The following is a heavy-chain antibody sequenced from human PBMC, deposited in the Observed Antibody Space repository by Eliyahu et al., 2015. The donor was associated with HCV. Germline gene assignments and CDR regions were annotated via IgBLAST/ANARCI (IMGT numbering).Heavy chain of an antibody. CDR1: GYTFNKHP. J-gene: IGHJ5*01. CDR2: INTHTGNP. V-gene: IGHV7-4-1*02. CDR3: ARVGESGTILDS. D-gene: IGHD3-16*01. Sequence: QVQLVQSGSELKKPGASVMLSCEASGYTFNKHPINWVRQAPGRGLEWMGWINTHTGNPTFAPAFTGRFVFSLVTSVSTALLQINDLKAEDSATYFCARVGESGTILDSWGQGTLVTVSS.